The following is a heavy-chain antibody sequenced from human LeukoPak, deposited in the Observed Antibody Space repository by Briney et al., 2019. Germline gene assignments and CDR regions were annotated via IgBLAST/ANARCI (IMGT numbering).Heavy chain of an antibody. Sequence: GGSLRLSCAASGFTFSSYAMSWVRQAPGKGLEWVSAISGSGGSTYYADSVKGRFTISRDNSKNTLYLQMNSLRAEDTAVYYCAKDSGERARGYYYYMDVWGKGTTVTVSS. J-gene: IGHJ6*03. D-gene: IGHD5-24*01. CDR2: ISGSGGST. CDR1: GFTFSSYA. V-gene: IGHV3-23*01. CDR3: AKDSGERARGYYYYMDV.